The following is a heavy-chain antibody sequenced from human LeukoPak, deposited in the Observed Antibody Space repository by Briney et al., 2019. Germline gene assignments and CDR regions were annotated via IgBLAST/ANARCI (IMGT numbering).Heavy chain of an antibody. CDR3: ARVHCSGGGCYRAVINWFDP. V-gene: IGHV4-61*01. J-gene: IGHJ5*02. CDR2: IYYRGST. CDR1: GGSVISTTYD. D-gene: IGHD2-15*01. Sequence: KPSETLSLTCTVSGGSVISTTYDWGWLRQPRGKGLEWIGYIYYRGSTNYNSSLKSRVTISVDTSKNQFSLKLSSVTAADTAVYYCARVHCSGGGCYRAVINWFDPWGQGTLVTVSS.